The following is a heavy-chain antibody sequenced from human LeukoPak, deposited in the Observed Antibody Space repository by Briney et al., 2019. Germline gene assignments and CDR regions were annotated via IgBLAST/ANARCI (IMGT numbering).Heavy chain of an antibody. CDR2: IYYSGST. Sequence: SETLSLTCTVSGGSISSYYWSWIRQPPGKGLEWIGYIYYSGSTNYNPSLKSRVTISVDTSKNQFSLKLSFVTAADTAVYCCASLGTFMTLGVWGQGTLVTVSS. J-gene: IGHJ4*02. CDR3: ASLGTFMTLGV. D-gene: IGHD1-1*01. CDR1: GGSISSYY. V-gene: IGHV4-59*01.